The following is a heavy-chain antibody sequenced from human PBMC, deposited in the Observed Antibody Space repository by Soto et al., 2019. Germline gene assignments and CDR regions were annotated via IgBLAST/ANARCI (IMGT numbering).Heavy chain of an antibody. CDR2: MNPNSGNT. CDR1: GYAFTRYD. J-gene: IGHJ3*02. V-gene: IGHV1-8*01. D-gene: IGHD3-10*01. CDR3: ARAVNADAFDI. Sequence: ASVKVSCKASGYAFTRYDINWVRQATGQGLEWMGWMNPNSGNTGYAQKFQGRATMTRDSSISTAYMEVSSLRFEDTAVYYCARAVNADAFDIWGQGTMVTVSS.